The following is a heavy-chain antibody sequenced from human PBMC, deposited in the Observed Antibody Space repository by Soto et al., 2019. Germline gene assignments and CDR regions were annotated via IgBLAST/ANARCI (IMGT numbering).Heavy chain of an antibody. CDR1: GFTFSSYA. CDR3: AKDTPYSPNWFDP. V-gene: IGHV3-23*01. Sequence: PVGSLRLSCAASGFTFSSYAMSWVRQAPGKGLEWVSAISGSGGSTYYADSVKGRFAISRDNSKNTMYLKVNSLRAEDTAVYYCAKDTPYSPNWFDPWGQGTLVTVSS. D-gene: IGHD6-13*01. CDR2: ISGSGGST. J-gene: IGHJ5*02.